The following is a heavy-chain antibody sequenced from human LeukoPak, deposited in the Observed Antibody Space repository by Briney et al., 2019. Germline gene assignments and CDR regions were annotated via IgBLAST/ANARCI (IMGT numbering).Heavy chain of an antibody. J-gene: IGHJ4*02. D-gene: IGHD5-12*01. CDR1: GASISSSSYY. Sequence: SETLSLTCTVSGASISSSSYYWGWIRQPQGKGLEWIVSRYYSGSTYYNPSLNSRVTISVDPSKNQFSLMLSLIPAADTAVYYCVGYLEAGGYFDYGGQGGLVTVSS. CDR2: RYYSGST. V-gene: IGHV4-39*01. CDR3: VGYLEAGGYFDY.